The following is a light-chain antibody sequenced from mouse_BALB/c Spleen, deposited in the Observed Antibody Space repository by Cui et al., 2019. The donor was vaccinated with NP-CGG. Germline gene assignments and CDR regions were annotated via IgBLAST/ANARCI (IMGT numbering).Light chain of an antibody. CDR1: TGAVTTSNY. Sequence: QAVVTQASALTTSPGETVTLTCRSSTGAVTTSNYANWVQEKPDHFFTGLIGGTNNRPPGVPARFSGSLIGDKAALTIIGAQTEDEAIYFCALWYSNHWVFGGGTKLTVL. CDR3: ALWYSNHWV. J-gene: IGLJ1*01. CDR2: GTN. V-gene: IGLV1*01.